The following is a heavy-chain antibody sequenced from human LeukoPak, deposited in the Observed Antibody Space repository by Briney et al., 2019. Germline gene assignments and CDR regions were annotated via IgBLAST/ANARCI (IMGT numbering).Heavy chain of an antibody. CDR1: GFTFSSYA. Sequence: GGSLRLSCAASGFTFSSYAMHWVRQAPGKGLEWVAVISYDGSNKYYADSVKGRFTISRDNSKNTLYLQMNSLRAEDTAVYYCAREARGYSGYDSSYYFDYWGQGTLATVSS. CDR2: ISYDGSNK. V-gene: IGHV3-30*04. CDR3: AREARGYSGYDSSYYFDY. D-gene: IGHD5-12*01. J-gene: IGHJ4*02.